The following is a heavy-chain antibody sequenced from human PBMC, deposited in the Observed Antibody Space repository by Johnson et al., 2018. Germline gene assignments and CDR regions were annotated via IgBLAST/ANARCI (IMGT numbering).Heavy chain of an antibody. J-gene: IGHJ4*02. CDR3: ARETNWDQYFDY. CDR1: GFTFSSYS. V-gene: IGHV3-21*01. CDR2: ISSRSNYI. Sequence: VQLVESGGGLVKPGGSLRLSCAASGFTFSSYSMNWVRQAPGKGLEWVSSISSRSNYIYYADSVKGRFTISRDNAKNSLSLQMNSLGADDTAVYYCARETNWDQYFDYWGQGTLVTVSS. D-gene: IGHD7-27*01.